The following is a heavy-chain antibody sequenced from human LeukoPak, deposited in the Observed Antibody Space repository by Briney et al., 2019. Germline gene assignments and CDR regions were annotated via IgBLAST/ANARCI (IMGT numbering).Heavy chain of an antibody. Sequence: SETLSLTCAVSGGSISSNNWWIWVCQSPEKGLEWTGEIFHDGSTNYNPSLKSRVTISMDKSKNQLSLKLNFVTAADTAVYYCARDRGGNTYSHDYWGQGTLVTVSS. CDR3: ARDRGGNTYSHDY. J-gene: IGHJ4*02. D-gene: IGHD4-23*01. V-gene: IGHV4-4*02. CDR2: IFHDGST. CDR1: GGSISSNNW.